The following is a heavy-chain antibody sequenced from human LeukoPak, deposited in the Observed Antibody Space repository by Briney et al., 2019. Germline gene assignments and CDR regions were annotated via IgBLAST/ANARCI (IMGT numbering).Heavy chain of an antibody. CDR3: ARETIAAAGIWDPYYHYYMDV. V-gene: IGHV3-11*01. D-gene: IGHD6-13*01. CDR2: ISSSGSTI. Sequence: PGGSLRLSCAASGFTFSDYYMSWIRQAPGKGLEWVSYISSSGSTIYYADSVKGRFTISRDNAKNSLYLQMNSLRAEDTAVYYCARETIAAAGIWDPYYHYYMDVWGKGTTVTVSS. J-gene: IGHJ6*03. CDR1: GFTFSDYY.